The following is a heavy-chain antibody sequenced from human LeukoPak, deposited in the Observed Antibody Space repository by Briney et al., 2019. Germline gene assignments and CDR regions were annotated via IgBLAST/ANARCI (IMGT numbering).Heavy chain of an antibody. J-gene: IGHJ4*02. Sequence: GGSLRLSCAASGFTFSSYWMSWVRQAPGKGLEWVANIKQDGSEKYYVDSVKGRFTISRDNAKNSLYLQTISLRAEDTAVYYCARVAAADNYFDYWGQGTLVTVSS. V-gene: IGHV3-7*04. CDR1: GFTFSSYW. CDR2: IKQDGSEK. CDR3: ARVAAADNYFDY. D-gene: IGHD6-13*01.